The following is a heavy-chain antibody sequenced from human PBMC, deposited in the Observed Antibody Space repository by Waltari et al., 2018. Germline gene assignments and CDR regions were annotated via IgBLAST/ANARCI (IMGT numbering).Heavy chain of an antibody. D-gene: IGHD1-26*01. Sequence: QVQLQQWGAGLLKPSETLSLTCAVYGGSFSGYYWSWIRQPPGKGLEWIGEINHSGSPNYNPALKSRVTISVDTSKNQFSLKLSSVTAADTAVYYCASYAREHYYYYMDVWGKGTTVTVSS. CDR2: INHSGSP. CDR3: ASYAREHYYYYMDV. V-gene: IGHV4-34*01. CDR1: GGSFSGYY. J-gene: IGHJ6*03.